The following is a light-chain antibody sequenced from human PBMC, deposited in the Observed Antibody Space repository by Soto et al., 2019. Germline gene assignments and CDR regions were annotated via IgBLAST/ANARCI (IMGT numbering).Light chain of an antibody. V-gene: IGKV3-20*01. CDR1: QTVNTEF. CDR3: QRYGRSPLYA. J-gene: IGKJ2*01. CDR2: GTS. Sequence: EIVLTQSPGTLSLSPGERATFSCRTSQTVNTEFLAWYQQKPGLAPRLLIHGTSNRATGIPDRFSGSGSGTDFTLTISPLEPEDLAVYYCQRYGRSPLYAFGQGTKLEI.